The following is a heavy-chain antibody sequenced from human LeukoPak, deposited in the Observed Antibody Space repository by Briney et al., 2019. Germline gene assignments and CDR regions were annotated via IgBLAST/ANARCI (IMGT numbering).Heavy chain of an antibody. CDR2: IYYSGST. CDR1: GGSIGSGGYY. CDR3: AREAPQIRFDYYYGMDV. V-gene: IGHV4-31*03. D-gene: IGHD3-10*01. Sequence: SETLSLTCTVSGGSIGSGGYYWSWIRQHPGKGLEWIGYIYYSGSTYYNPSLKSRVTISVDTSKNQFSLKLSSVTAADKAVYYCAREAPQIRFDYYYGMDVWGQGTTVTVSS. J-gene: IGHJ6*02.